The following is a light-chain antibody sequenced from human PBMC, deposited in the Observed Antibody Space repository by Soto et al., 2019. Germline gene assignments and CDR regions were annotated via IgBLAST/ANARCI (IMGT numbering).Light chain of an antibody. CDR1: SSDVGGYNY. J-gene: IGLJ2*01. CDR2: EVS. CDR3: SSYAGSNNLVV. Sequence: QSALTQPPSASGSPGQSVTISCTGTSSDVGGYNYVSWYQQHPGKAPKLMIYEVSKRPSGVPDRFSGSKSCNTASLTVSGLQAEDEADYYCSSYAGSNNLVVFGGWTKLTVL. V-gene: IGLV2-8*01.